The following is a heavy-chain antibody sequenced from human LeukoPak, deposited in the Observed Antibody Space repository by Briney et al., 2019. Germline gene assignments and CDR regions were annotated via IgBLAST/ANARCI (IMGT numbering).Heavy chain of an antibody. CDR2: IRQDESES. D-gene: IGHD3-10*01. Sequence: GGSLRLSCEGSGFSFSSYWMTWVRQLPGKGPEWVANIRQDESESYFADSGKGRFTISRDNAKKSVYLHMSSLRVEDTAIYYCVKVAKYYYGSETYYFFEHWGQGTPVTASS. J-gene: IGHJ4*02. V-gene: IGHV3-7*01. CDR1: GFSFSSYW. CDR3: VKVAKYYYGSETYYFFEH.